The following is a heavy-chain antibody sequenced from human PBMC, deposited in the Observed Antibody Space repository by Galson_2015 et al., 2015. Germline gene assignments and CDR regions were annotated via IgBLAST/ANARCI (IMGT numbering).Heavy chain of an antibody. CDR1: GFTFSSYG. CDR3: ARDLYYDSSGYYPGVH. CDR2: ISYDGSNK. V-gene: IGHV3-30*03. D-gene: IGHD3-22*01. Sequence: SLRLSCAASGFTFSSYGMHWVRQAPGKGLEWVAVISYDGSNKYYADSVKGRFTISRDNSKNTLYLQMNSLRAEDTAVYYCARDLYYDSSGYYPGVHWGQGTLVTVSS. J-gene: IGHJ1*01.